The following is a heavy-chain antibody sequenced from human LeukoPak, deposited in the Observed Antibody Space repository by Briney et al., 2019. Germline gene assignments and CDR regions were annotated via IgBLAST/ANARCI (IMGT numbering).Heavy chain of an antibody. Sequence: SETLSLTCTLSGGSISSGGYYWRWIRQLPGKGLEWIGYIYYSGSTYYNPSLKSRVTISVDTSKNQFSLKLSSVTAADTAVYYCARCLYYYDSSGYYSPPSFDYWGQGTLVTVSS. CDR1: GGSISSGGYY. CDR3: ARCLYYYDSSGYYSPPSFDY. CDR2: IYYSGST. J-gene: IGHJ4*02. V-gene: IGHV4-31*03. D-gene: IGHD3-22*01.